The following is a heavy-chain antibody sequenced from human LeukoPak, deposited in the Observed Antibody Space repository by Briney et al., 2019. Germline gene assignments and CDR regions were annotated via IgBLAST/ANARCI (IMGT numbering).Heavy chain of an antibody. V-gene: IGHV3-23*01. Sequence: GGSLRLSCAASGFTFSSYAMSWVRQAPGKGLEWVSAISGSGGRTYYADSVKGRFTTSRDNSKNTLYLQMNSLGAEDTAVYYCAKTYIGYDYVWGSYRTPPYFDYWGQGTLVTVSS. J-gene: IGHJ4*02. CDR1: GFTFSSYA. D-gene: IGHD3-16*02. CDR2: ISGSGGRT. CDR3: AKTYIGYDYVWGSYRTPPYFDY.